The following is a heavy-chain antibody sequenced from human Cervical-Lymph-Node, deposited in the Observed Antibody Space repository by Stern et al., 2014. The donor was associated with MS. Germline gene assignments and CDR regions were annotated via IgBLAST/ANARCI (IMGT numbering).Heavy chain of an antibody. CDR1: GFTVSRDY. V-gene: IGHV3-53*01. J-gene: IGHJ4*02. D-gene: IGHD1-1*01. Sequence: EVQLVESGGGVIQPGGSLRLSCTASGFTVSRDYMTCVRQGPGKGLEWVSLITNVGSTFYTDSVKGRFTISRDDSKNTVYLHMTSLRAEDTAMYYCARDTSSPERSDWWGQGTLVTVSS. CDR3: ARDTSSPERSDW. CDR2: ITNVGST.